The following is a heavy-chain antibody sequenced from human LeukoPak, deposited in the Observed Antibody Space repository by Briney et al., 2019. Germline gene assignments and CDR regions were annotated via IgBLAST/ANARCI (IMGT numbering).Heavy chain of an antibody. D-gene: IGHD1-26*01. CDR1: GGTFSSYA. CDR2: IIPIIGTA. Sequence: GASVTVSCKASGGTFSSYAISWVRQAPGQGLEWMGGIIPIIGTANYAQKFQGRVTITADESTSTAYMELSSLRSEDTAVYYCARVWDRPHAFDIWGQGTMVTVSS. V-gene: IGHV1-69*13. CDR3: ARVWDRPHAFDI. J-gene: IGHJ3*02.